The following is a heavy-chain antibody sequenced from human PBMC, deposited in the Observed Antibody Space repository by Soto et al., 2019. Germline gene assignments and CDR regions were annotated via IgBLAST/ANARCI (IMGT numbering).Heavy chain of an antibody. V-gene: IGHV3-30*03. CDR2: ISYDSTKT. D-gene: IGHD1-26*01. Sequence: LRLSCAASGFTFNSYGMHWVRQGPGNGLEWVAFISYDSTKTYYADSVKGRFTISRDNSNSALYVQMNSLTGEDTAVYYCARTRSAWSDFHYYSLDVWGQGTTVTVSS. CDR1: GFTFNSYG. CDR3: ARTRSAWSDFHYYSLDV. J-gene: IGHJ6*02.